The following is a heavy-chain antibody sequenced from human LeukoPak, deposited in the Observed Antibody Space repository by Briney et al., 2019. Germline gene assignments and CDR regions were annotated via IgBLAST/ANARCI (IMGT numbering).Heavy chain of an antibody. Sequence: GGPLTLSCAASGFTYSSYWMSWVRQAPGKGLEWVANIKPDGSEKYYVDSVKGRFTTSRDNAKNSLYLQMNSLRVEDTAMYYCARITMVRGARKDDYWGQGTLVTVSS. CDR1: GFTYSSYW. V-gene: IGHV3-7*01. D-gene: IGHD3-10*01. J-gene: IGHJ4*02. CDR2: IKPDGSEK. CDR3: ARITMVRGARKDDY.